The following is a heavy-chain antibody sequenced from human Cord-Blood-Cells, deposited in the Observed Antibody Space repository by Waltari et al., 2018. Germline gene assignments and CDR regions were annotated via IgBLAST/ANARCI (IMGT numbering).Heavy chain of an antibody. V-gene: IGHV1-3*01. CDR3: AGFSPQVGD. J-gene: IGHJ4*02. CDR2: INAGNGNT. Sequence: VQLVQSGAEVKKSRASQKASCKASGYTFTNYVMHWVRRAPGQRLEWTGWINAGNGNTKYSNKFQGRVTITKDTSASTAYRKPSSLRSEDTTVYYFAGFSPQVGDWGQGTLLTVSS. D-gene: IGHD3-3*01. CDR1: GYTFTNYV.